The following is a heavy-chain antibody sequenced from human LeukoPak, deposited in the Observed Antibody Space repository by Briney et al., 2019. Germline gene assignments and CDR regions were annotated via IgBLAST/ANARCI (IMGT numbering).Heavy chain of an antibody. CDR1: GGSISSYY. J-gene: IGHJ6*03. D-gene: IGHD6-6*01. CDR3: ARLHRKWVQGLSSGPSYYYYYVDV. V-gene: IGHV4-4*09. Sequence: SETLSLTCTVSGGSISSYYWSWIRQPPGKGLEWIGYIYTSGSTNYTPSLNSRVTISLDTSKNQFSLKLSSVTAAGTAVYYCARLHRKWVQGLSSGPSYYYYYVDVWGKGTTVTVSS. CDR2: IYTSGST.